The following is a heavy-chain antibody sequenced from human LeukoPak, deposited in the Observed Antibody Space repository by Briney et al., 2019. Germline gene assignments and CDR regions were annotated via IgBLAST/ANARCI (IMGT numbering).Heavy chain of an antibody. V-gene: IGHV3-21*01. CDR1: GFTFSSYS. J-gene: IGHJ4*02. CDR2: ISSSSSYI. CDR3: ARVSGSTQTRIFDY. Sequence: GGSLRLSCAASGFTFSSYSMNWVRQAPGKGLEWVSSISSSSSYIYYAGSVKGRFTISRDNAKNSLYLQMNSLRAEDTAVYYCARVSGSTQTRIFDYWGQGTLVTVSS. D-gene: IGHD1-26*01.